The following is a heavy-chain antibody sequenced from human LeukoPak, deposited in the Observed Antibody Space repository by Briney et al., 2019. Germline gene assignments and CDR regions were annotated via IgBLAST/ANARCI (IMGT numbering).Heavy chain of an antibody. CDR1: GGSFSGYY. CDR2: INHSGST. CDR3: ARADGGPSGYDRYFDY. V-gene: IGHV4-34*01. D-gene: IGHD5-12*01. J-gene: IGHJ4*02. Sequence: PSETLSLTCAVYGGSFSGYYWSWIRQPPGKGLEWIGEINHSGSTNYNPSLKSRVTISVDTSKNQFSLKPSSVTAADTAVYYCARADGGPSGYDRYFDYWGQGTLVTVSS.